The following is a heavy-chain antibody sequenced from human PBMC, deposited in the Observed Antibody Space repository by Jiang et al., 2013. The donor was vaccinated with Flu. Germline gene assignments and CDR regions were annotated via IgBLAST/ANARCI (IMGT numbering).Heavy chain of an antibody. CDR2: IYYSGST. CDR1: GGSVSSGSYY. V-gene: IGHV4-61*01. J-gene: IGHJ2*01. CDR3: ASPRGGDWYFDL. D-gene: IGHD1-26*01. Sequence: GLVKPSETLSLTCTVSGGSVSSGSYYWSWIRQPPGKGLEWIGYIYYSGSTNYNPSLKSRVTISIDTSKNQFSLKLSSVTAADTAMYYCASPRGGDWYFDLWGRGTLVTVSS.